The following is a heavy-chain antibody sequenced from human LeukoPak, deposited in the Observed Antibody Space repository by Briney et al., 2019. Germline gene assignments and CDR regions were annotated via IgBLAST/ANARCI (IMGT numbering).Heavy chain of an antibody. CDR1: GFTFSAYS. V-gene: IGHV3-21*01. J-gene: IGHJ6*03. CDR3: ARGGFNMVRGVIIPSNSYYYYMDI. Sequence: GGSLRLSCAVSGFTFSAYSMNWVRQAPGEGLEWVSSITSGDFMYFADSLKGRFTISRDNAKSSLYLQMNSLRAEDTAVYYCARGGFNMVRGVIIPSNSYYYYMDIWGKGTTVTVSS. D-gene: IGHD3-10*01. CDR2: ITSGDFM.